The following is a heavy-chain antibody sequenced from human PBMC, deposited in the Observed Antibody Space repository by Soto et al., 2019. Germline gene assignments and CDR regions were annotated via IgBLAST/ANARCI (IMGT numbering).Heavy chain of an antibody. Sequence: GGSLRLSCAASGYTFSDYGMHWVRQAPGKGLEWVAVISYDGSNKYYTNSVKGRFTISRDNSKNTVYLQMNSLRAEDTAVYYCAKGSRGYTGYVFDYWGQGALVTVSS. CDR1: GYTFSDYG. D-gene: IGHD5-12*01. CDR3: AKGSRGYTGYVFDY. V-gene: IGHV3-30*18. J-gene: IGHJ4*02. CDR2: ISYDGSNK.